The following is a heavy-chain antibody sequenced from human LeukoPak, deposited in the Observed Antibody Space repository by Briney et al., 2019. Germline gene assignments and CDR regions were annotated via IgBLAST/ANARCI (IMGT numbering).Heavy chain of an antibody. J-gene: IGHJ4*02. D-gene: IGHD1-26*01. V-gene: IGHV3-53*01. Sequence: PGGSLRLACAASGFTVSNNRLSWVRQAPGMGLEWVSTIYSDGNTYYPDSVKGRFTISRDNSKNTLSLQMNTLRAEDTAIYYCAKENPVGGTNYFDYWGQGTLVTVSS. CDR3: AKENPVGGTNYFDY. CDR2: IYSDGNT. CDR1: GFTVSNNR.